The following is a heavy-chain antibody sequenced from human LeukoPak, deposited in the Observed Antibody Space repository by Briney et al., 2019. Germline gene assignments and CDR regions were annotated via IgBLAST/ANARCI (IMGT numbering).Heavy chain of an antibody. CDR1: GLTFSSYW. J-gene: IGHJ4*02. Sequence: GGSLRLSCAASGLTFSSYWMSWVRQAPGKGLEWVANIKQDGSENYYVDSVKGRFTISRDNATNSLYLQMNTLRAEDSAVYYCARDHIAATGTFDYWGQGTLVTVSS. CDR3: ARDHIAATGTFDY. D-gene: IGHD6-13*01. CDR2: IKQDGSEN. V-gene: IGHV3-7*03.